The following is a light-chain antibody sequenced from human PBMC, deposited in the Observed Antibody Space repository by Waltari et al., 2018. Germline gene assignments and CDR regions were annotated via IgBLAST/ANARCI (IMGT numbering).Light chain of an antibody. V-gene: IGLV2-23*02. CDR1: NSDVGNYNY. Sequence: QSALTQPASVSGSPGQSITMSCTGTNSDVGNYNYVSWYQHHPGTAPKVIFFGVSKRPSGVSDRFAGSKSGNTASLTISGLQTEDEADYYCCSYAGTSTLIFGGGTKLTVL. CDR3: CSYAGTSTLI. J-gene: IGLJ2*01. CDR2: GVS.